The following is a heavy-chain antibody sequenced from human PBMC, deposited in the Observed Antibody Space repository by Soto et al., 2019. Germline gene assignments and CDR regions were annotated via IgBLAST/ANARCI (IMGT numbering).Heavy chain of an antibody. CDR1: GGTFSSYA. CDR2: IIPIFGTA. V-gene: IGHV1-69*05. CDR3: ARDRRELPKDYYFDS. J-gene: IGHJ4*02. Sequence: SVKVSCKASGGTFSSYAISWVRQAPGQGLEWMGGIIPIFGTANYAQKFQGKVTITRDTSASTAYMEVSSLRFEDTAVYYCARDRRELPKDYYFDSWGQGTLVTVSS. D-gene: IGHD1-26*01.